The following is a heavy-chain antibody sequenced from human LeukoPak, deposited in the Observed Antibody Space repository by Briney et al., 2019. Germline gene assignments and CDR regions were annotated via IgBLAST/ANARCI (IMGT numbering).Heavy chain of an antibody. J-gene: IGHJ4*02. CDR1: GYTFTSYD. D-gene: IGHD3-3*01. CDR3: ARGGVIYDFWSGPFDY. Sequence: ASVKVSCKASGYTFTSYDINWVRQATGQGLEWMGWMNPNSGNTGYAQKFQGRVTITRNTSISTAYMELSSLRSEDTAVYYCARGGVIYDFWSGPFDYWGQGTLVTVSS. V-gene: IGHV1-8*03. CDR2: MNPNSGNT.